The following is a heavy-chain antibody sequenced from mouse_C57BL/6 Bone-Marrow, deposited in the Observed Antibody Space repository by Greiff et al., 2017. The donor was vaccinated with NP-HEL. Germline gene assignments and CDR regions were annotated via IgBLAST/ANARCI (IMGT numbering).Heavy chain of an antibody. CDR2: LSYDGSN. Sequence: EVKLMESGPGLVKPSQSLSLTCSATGYSITSGYYCNWIRQFPGNKLEWMGYLSYDGSNNYNPYLKNRISLTSDTSSNQFFLKLKSVTTEDTATYDCARGDYYGSSEDWGQGTSVTVSS. D-gene: IGHD1-1*01. V-gene: IGHV3-6*01. J-gene: IGHJ4*01. CDR1: GYSITSGYY. CDR3: ARGDYYGSSED.